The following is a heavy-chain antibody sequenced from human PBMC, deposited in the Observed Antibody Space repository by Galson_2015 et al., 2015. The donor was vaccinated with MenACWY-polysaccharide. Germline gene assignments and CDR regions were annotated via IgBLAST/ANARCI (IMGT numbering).Heavy chain of an antibody. D-gene: IGHD2-2*01. V-gene: IGHV3-48*02. CDR2: ISTRSSSI. J-gene: IGHJ5*02. CDR1: GFIFSSYS. Sequence: SLRLSCAASGFIFSSYSMSWVRQTPGKGLEWVSYISTRSSSIYYTDSVKGRFTISRDDARDSLFLQMNSLRDEDTAVYYCARVRSSTTCIWCWLDPLGQGTLVAVSS. CDR3: ARVRSSTTCIWCWLDP.